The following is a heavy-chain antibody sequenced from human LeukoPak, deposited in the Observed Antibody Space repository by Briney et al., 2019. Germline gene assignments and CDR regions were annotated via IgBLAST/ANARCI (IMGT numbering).Heavy chain of an antibody. J-gene: IGHJ5*01. D-gene: IGHD1/OR15-1a*01. V-gene: IGHV3-23*01. CDR3: AKESGATLNIDS. Sequence: GGSLRLSCAASGFTFSRYGMNWVRQAPGKGLEWVSAISGSGGSTYYADSVKGRFTISRDNSKNTLYLQMNSLRVEDTAIYYCAKESGATLNIDSWGQGTLVAVAS. CDR2: ISGSGGST. CDR1: GFTFSRYG.